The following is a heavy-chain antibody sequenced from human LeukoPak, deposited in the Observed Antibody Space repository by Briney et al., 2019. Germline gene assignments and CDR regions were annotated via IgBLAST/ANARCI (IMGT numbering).Heavy chain of an antibody. CDR1: GFTFSKFP. CDR3: ARSAGPTYFDY. V-gene: IGHV3-23*01. CDR2: ISASGDVT. J-gene: IGHJ4*02. Sequence: GGSLRLSCAGSGFTFSKFPMGWVRQAPGRGVEGVSAISASGDVTFYVDSLRGRFTISRDNSKNTLYLQMNSLRAEDTAVYYCARSAGPTYFDYWGQGTLVTVSS. D-gene: IGHD6-13*01.